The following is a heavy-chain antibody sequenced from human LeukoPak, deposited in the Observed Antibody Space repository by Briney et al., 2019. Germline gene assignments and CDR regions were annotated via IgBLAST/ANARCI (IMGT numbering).Heavy chain of an antibody. V-gene: IGHV1-3*01. CDR3: ARAYCSGGSCYFNFDY. Sequence: ASVKVSCKASGYTFTTYGISWVRQAPGQRLEWMGWINAGNGNTKYSQKFQGRVTITRDTSASTAYMELSSLRSEDTAVYYCARAYCSGGSCYFNFDYWGQGTLVTVSS. D-gene: IGHD2-15*01. CDR2: INAGNGNT. J-gene: IGHJ4*02. CDR1: GYTFTTYG.